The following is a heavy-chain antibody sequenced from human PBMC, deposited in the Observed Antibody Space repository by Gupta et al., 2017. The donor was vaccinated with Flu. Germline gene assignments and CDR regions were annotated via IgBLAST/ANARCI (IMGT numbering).Heavy chain of an antibody. D-gene: IGHD3-10*01. CDR1: GYTFTTYY. CDR2: SNPSGGGT. Sequence: QVQLVQSGAEVKKPGASVKVSCKASGYTFTTYYMYWVRQTPGQGLEWMGISNPSGGGTSYAQGFQGRVTMTRDTSTSTVYMKLNSLRSEDTAVYYCARARTAGRGFGDYGIDFWGQGTLVTVSS. V-gene: IGHV1-46*01. CDR3: ARARTAGRGFGDYGIDF. J-gene: IGHJ4*02.